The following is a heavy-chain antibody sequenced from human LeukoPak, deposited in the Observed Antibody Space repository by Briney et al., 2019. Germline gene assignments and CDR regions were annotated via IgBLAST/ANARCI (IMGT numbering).Heavy chain of an antibody. Sequence: SETLSLTCTVSGGSISSYYWSWIRQPPGKGLEWIGYIYYSGSTNYNPSLKSRVTISVDTSKNQFSLKLTSVTAADTAVYYCARPGYYDSSGYYEWVYWGQGTLVTVSS. CDR2: IYYSGST. J-gene: IGHJ4*02. CDR1: GGSISSYY. CDR3: ARPGYYDSSGYYEWVY. D-gene: IGHD3-22*01. V-gene: IGHV4-59*08.